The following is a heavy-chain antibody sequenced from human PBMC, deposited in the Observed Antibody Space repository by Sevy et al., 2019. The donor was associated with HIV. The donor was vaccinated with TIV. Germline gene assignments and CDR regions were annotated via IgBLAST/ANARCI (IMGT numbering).Heavy chain of an antibody. V-gene: IGHV4-59*13. Sequence: SETLSLTCTVSSVSISDYYWSWIRQPPGRGLEWIGYIYSTRNIHYSPSLKSRVTISVDTSKNQFSLKLNSVTAADTAVSYWARHDCSGGSCFPPSFDYWGQGTLVTVSS. D-gene: IGHD2-15*01. CDR1: SVSISDYY. J-gene: IGHJ4*02. CDR2: IYSTRNI. CDR3: ARHDCSGGSCFPPSFDY.